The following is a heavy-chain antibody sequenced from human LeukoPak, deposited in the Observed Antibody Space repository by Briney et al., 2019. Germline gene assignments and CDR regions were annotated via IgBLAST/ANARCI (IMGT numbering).Heavy chain of an antibody. V-gene: IGHV3-23*01. CDR2: ISGSGGST. CDR1: GFTFSSYA. CDR3: AKVAPIVVVPAAMAYY. J-gene: IGHJ4*02. D-gene: IGHD2-2*01. Sequence: GGSLRLSCAASGFTFSSYAMSWVRQAPGKGLEWVSAISGSGGSTYYADSVKGRFTISRDNSKNTLYLQMNSLRAEDTAVYYFAKVAPIVVVPAAMAYYWGQLTLATVS.